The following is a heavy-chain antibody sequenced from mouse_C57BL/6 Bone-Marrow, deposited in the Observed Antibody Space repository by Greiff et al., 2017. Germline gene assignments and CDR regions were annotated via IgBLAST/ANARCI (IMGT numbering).Heavy chain of an antibody. Sequence: EVMLVESGGDLVKPGGSLKLSCAASGFTFSSYGMSWVRQTPDKRLEWVATISSGGSYTYYPDSVKGRLTISRDNAKNTLYLQMSSLKSEDTAMYYCARRTTMITTSGYYYAMDYWGQGTSVTVSS. CDR1: GFTFSSYG. CDR3: ARRTTMITTSGYYYAMDY. J-gene: IGHJ4*01. CDR2: ISSGGSYT. D-gene: IGHD2-4*01. V-gene: IGHV5-6*02.